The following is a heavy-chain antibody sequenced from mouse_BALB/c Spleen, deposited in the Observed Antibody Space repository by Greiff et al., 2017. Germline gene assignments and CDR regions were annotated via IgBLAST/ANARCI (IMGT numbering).Heavy chain of an antibody. CDR1: GYNFTSYW. CDR2: IYPGSGST. CDR3: ARGLLRPFDY. J-gene: IGHJ2*01. Sequence: QVQLKQPGAELVKPGTSVKLSCKASGYNFTSYWINWVKLRPGQGLEWIGDIYPGSGSTNYNVKFKSKATLTVDTSSSTAYMQLSSLASEDSALYYCARGLLRPFDYWGQGTTLTVSS. D-gene: IGHD1-2*01. V-gene: IGHV1-55*01.